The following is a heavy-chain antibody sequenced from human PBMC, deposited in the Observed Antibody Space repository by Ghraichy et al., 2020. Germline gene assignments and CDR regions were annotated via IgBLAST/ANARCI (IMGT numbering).Heavy chain of an antibody. CDR1: GYSLTTYW. Sequence: GESLNISCKGSGYSLTTYWIGWVRQVPGKGLEWMGIIYPGDSDTRYSPSFEGQVTISVDKSISTAYLHWSSLKASDTAMYYCARPVVDAAMDAFDIWGQGTMVTVSS. J-gene: IGHJ3*02. CDR3: ARPVVDAAMDAFDI. V-gene: IGHV5-51*01. D-gene: IGHD2-8*02. CDR2: IYPGDSDT.